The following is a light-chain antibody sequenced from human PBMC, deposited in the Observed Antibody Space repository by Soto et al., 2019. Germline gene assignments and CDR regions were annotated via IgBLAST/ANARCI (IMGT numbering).Light chain of an antibody. CDR2: DAS. J-gene: IGKJ4*01. CDR3: QQYHNLPLT. V-gene: IGKV1-33*01. CDR1: PDISNH. Sequence: DLQMTQSPSSLSASVGDRVIISCQASPDISNHLNWYQQKPGKAPKLLIYDASNLEIGVPSRFSGSGSGTYFTFTISSLQPEDIATYYCQQYHNLPLTFGGGTKVAIK.